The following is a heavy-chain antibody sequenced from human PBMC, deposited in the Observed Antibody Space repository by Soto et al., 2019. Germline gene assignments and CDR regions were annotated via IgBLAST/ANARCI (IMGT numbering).Heavy chain of an antibody. D-gene: IGHD6-19*01. J-gene: IGHJ4*02. V-gene: IGHV3-33*01. CDR3: AREGRGSGWYVDY. Sequence: QVQLVESGGGVVEPGRSRRLSSAASGFTFSSYGMHWVRKAPGKGLEWVAVIWYDGSNKYYADSVKGRFTISRDNSKNTLYLQMNSLRAEDTAVYYCAREGRGSGWYVDYWGQGTLVTVSS. CDR2: IWYDGSNK. CDR1: GFTFSSYG.